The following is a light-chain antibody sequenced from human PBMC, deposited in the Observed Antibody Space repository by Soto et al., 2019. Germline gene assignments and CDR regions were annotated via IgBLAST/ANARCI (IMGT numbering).Light chain of an antibody. CDR2: EVT. J-gene: IGLJ1*01. V-gene: IGLV2-8*01. CDR3: SSYAGNRHFYV. CDR1: SSDVGGYDF. Sequence: QSVLTQPPSASGSPGRSVAISCTGTSSDVGGYDFVSWYQQHPGKAPRLVIYEVTKRPSGIADRLSGSKSGNTASLTVSGLQAEDEADYYCSSYAGNRHFYVFGTGTKVTVL.